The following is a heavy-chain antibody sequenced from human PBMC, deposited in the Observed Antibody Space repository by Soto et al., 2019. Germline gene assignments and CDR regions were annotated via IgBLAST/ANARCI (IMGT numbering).Heavy chain of an antibody. Sequence: SQTLSLTCAISGDIVSSNSASWNWIRQSPSRGLEWLGRTYYRSKWYLDYAVSVKSRITVNPDTSKNQFSLQLNSLTPQDTAVYYCARAETAGPDFDYWGQGTLVTVSS. J-gene: IGHJ4*02. CDR2: TYYRSKWYL. D-gene: IGHD6-13*01. CDR3: ARAETAGPDFDY. CDR1: GDIVSSNSAS. V-gene: IGHV6-1*01.